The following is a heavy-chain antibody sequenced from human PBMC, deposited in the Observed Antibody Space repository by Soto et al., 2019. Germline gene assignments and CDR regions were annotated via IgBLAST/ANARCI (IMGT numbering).Heavy chain of an antibody. D-gene: IGHD2-2*01. CDR2: IWYDGSNK. CDR1: GFTFSSYG. V-gene: IGHV3-33*01. Sequence: GGSLRLSCAASGFTFSSYGMHWVRQAPGKGLEWVAVIWYDGSNKYYADSVKGRFTISRDNSKNTLYLQMNSLRAEDTAVYYCAREVVQRFFDPWGQGTLVTVSS. J-gene: IGHJ5*02. CDR3: AREVVQRFFDP.